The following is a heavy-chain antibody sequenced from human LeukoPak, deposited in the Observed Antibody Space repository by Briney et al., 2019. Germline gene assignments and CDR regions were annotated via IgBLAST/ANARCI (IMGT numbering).Heavy chain of an antibody. J-gene: IGHJ4*02. CDR2: ISSSSSTI. D-gene: IGHD1-26*01. CDR1: GFTFSSYS. V-gene: IGHV3-48*04. Sequence: PGGSLRLSCAASGFTFSSYSMNWVRQAPGKGLEWVSYISSSSSTIYYADSVKGRFTISRDNAKNTLYLQMNSLRVEDTAMYYCASPYSGSYYGFDYWGQGTLVTVSS. CDR3: ASPYSGSYYGFDY.